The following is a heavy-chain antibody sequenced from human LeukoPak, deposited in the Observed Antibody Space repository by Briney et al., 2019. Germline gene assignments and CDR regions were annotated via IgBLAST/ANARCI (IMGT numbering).Heavy chain of an antibody. CDR1: GFTFSSYG. V-gene: IGHV3-30*03. Sequence: GGSLRLSCAASGFTFSSYGMHWVRQAPGKGLEWVAVISYDGSNKYYADSVKGRFTISRDNSKNTLSLQMNSLRAEDTAVYYCARGDGYNFFDYWGQGTLVTVSS. CDR2: ISYDGSNK. J-gene: IGHJ4*02. D-gene: IGHD5-24*01. CDR3: ARGDGYNFFDY.